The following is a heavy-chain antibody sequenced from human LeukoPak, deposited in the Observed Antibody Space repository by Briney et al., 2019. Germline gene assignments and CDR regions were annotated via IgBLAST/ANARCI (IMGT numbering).Heavy chain of an antibody. CDR3: AKDPLGAARQSYYFDY. CDR1: GFTFSSYW. J-gene: IGHJ4*02. CDR2: ISGSGGST. V-gene: IGHV3-23*01. Sequence: GGSLRLSCAAPGFTFSSYWMSWVRQAPGKGMEWVSVISGSGGSTYYADSVKGRFTISRDNSKNTLYLQMNSLRAEDTAVYYCAKDPLGAARQSYYFDYWGQGTLVTVSS. D-gene: IGHD3-16*01.